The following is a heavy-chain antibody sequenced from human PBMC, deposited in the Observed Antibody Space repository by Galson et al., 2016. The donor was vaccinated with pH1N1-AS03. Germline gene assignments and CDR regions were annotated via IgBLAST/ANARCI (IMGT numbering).Heavy chain of an antibody. J-gene: IGHJ4*02. CDR3: ARDRYRDTSTDFYESAY. Sequence: SVKVSCKASAGTFATFAVSWVRQARGQGLEWMGGVIPLSGTTNYAQKFPGRVTITADDSTGTAHMELSSLRSDDTAVYYCARDRYRDTSTDFYESAYWGQGTLVTVSS. CDR1: AGTFATFA. D-gene: IGHD2/OR15-2a*01. CDR2: VIPLSGTT. V-gene: IGHV1-69*13.